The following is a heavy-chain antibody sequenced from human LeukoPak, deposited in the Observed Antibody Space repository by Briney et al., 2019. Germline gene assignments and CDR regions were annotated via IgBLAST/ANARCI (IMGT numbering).Heavy chain of an antibody. V-gene: IGHV3-23*01. CDR2: ITGSGGNT. D-gene: IGHD3-9*01. CDR3: AKWGDYDVLTGYYASDY. Sequence: PGASLTLSCAASGFTFSNYAMIWVRQAPGKGLEGVSAITGSGGNTYYADSVKGRFTISRDNSKNTVFLQMNSLRAEDTAVYYCAKWGDYDVLTGYYASDYWGQGTLVTVSS. CDR1: GFTFSNYA. J-gene: IGHJ4*02.